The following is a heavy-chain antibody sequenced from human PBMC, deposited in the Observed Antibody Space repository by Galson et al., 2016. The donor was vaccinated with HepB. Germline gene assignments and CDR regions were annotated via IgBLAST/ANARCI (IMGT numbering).Heavy chain of an antibody. Sequence: SLRLSCAASGFTFSNYAVIWVRQAPGKGLEWVSGISDSGTGTWYADSVKGRFTISRDNSKNTVYLQMNNVRVEDTAVYYCARSKEVGLRTEWAYWGQGTLVTVSS. CDR2: ISDSGTGT. CDR1: GFTFSNYA. CDR3: ARSKEVGLRTEWAY. D-gene: IGHD1-26*01. J-gene: IGHJ4*02. V-gene: IGHV3-23*01.